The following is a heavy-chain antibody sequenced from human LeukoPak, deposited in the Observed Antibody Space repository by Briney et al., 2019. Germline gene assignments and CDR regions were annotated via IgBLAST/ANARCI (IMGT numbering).Heavy chain of an antibody. CDR3: ARDLPSFSLMTGYSHKRAFDY. J-gene: IGHJ4*02. CDR1: GYTFTSYY. D-gene: IGHD3-9*01. Sequence: ASVKVSCKASGYTFTSYYMHWVRQAPGQGLEWMGIINPSGGSTSYAQKFQGRVTMTRDTSTSTVYMELSSLRSEDTAVYYCARDLPSFSLMTGYSHKRAFDYWGQGTLVTVSS. CDR2: INPSGGST. V-gene: IGHV1-46*01.